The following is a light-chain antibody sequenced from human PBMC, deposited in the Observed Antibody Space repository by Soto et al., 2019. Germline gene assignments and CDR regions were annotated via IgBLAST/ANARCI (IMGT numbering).Light chain of an antibody. CDR3: QQADSFPLT. CDR1: QDISSL. Sequence: DIQMTQSPSSVSASIGDRVTITCRASQDISSLLAWYQQKPGKAPKLLIYGASTLQSGVPSRFSGSGSGTHFTLTISSLQPEDFATYFCQQADSFPLTLGGGTKVGIK. V-gene: IGKV1D-12*01. CDR2: GAS. J-gene: IGKJ4*01.